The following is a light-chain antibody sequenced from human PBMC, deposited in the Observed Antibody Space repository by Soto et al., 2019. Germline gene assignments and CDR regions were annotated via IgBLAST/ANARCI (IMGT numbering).Light chain of an antibody. V-gene: IGKV1-17*01. CDR2: AAS. Sequence: DIQMTQSPSSLAASVGDRVTITCRASQGISDDLGWYQQKPGKAPKRLIYAASTLQSGVPSRFSGSRSGTEFTLTFSSLQPEDFASYYCLHHNSYLALTFGGGTKVE. CDR3: LHHNSYLALT. CDR1: QGISDD. J-gene: IGKJ4*01.